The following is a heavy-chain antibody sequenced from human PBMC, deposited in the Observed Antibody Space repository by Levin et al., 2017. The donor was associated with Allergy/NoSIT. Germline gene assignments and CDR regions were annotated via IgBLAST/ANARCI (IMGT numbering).Heavy chain of an antibody. CDR3: ARVIGIAAERIYYGMDG. Sequence: AASVKVSCKASGYTFTGYYMHWVRQAPGQGLEWMGWINPNSGGTNYAQKFQGRVTMTRDTSISTAYMELSRLRSDDTAVYYCARVIGIAAERIYYGMDGWGQGTTVTVSS. D-gene: IGHD6-13*01. J-gene: IGHJ6*02. V-gene: IGHV1-2*02. CDR1: GYTFTGYY. CDR2: INPNSGGT.